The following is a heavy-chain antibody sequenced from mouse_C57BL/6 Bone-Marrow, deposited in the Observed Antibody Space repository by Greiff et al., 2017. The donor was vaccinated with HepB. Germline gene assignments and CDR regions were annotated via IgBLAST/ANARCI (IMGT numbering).Heavy chain of an antibody. CDR3: AMITTVGDGYFDV. CDR1: GYAFSSSW. CDR2: IYPGDGDT. Sequence: VQLQQSGPELVKPGASVKISCKASGYAFSSSWMNWVKQRPGKGLEWIGRIYPGDGDTNYNGKFKGKATLTADKSSSTAYMQHSSLTAEDSAVYFCAMITTVGDGYFDVWGTGTTVTVSS. D-gene: IGHD1-1*01. J-gene: IGHJ1*03. V-gene: IGHV1-82*01.